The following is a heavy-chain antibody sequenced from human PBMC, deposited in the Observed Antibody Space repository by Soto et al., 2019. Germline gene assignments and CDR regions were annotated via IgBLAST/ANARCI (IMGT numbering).Heavy chain of an antibody. CDR3: ASRGGGDY. CDR2: IDHSGTT. D-gene: IGHD3-16*01. Sequence: QVQLQESGPGLVKPSGTLSLACAVSGGSISSDNWWSWVRQPPGKGLEWIGEIDHSGTTNYNPSLKSRVTISVDKYKNHFSLKLTSVTAADTAVYYCASRGGGDYWGQGTLVTVSS. V-gene: IGHV4-4*02. CDR1: GGSISSDNW. J-gene: IGHJ4*02.